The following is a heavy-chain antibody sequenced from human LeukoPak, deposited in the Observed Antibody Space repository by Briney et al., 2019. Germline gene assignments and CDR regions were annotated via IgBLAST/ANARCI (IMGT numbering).Heavy chain of an antibody. CDR3: ARGGYYDFWSGYYTGIGYYYYYYMDV. V-gene: IGHV1-8*03. D-gene: IGHD3-3*01. CDR2: MNPNSGNT. J-gene: IGHJ6*03. CDR1: GYTSTSYD. Sequence: ASVKVSCKASGYTSTSYDINWVRQATGQGLEWMGWMNPNSGNTGYAQKFQGRVTITRNTSISTAYMELSSLRSEDTAVYYCARGGYYDFWSGYYTGIGYYYYYYMDVWGKGTTVTVSS.